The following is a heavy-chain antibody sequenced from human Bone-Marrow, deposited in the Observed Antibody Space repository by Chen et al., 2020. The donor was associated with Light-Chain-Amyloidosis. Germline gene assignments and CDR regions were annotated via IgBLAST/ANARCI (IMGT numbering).Heavy chain of an antibody. D-gene: IGHD3-9*01. J-gene: IGHJ3*02. CDR1: GFAFSSYA. Sequence: EVQLVESGGGLLQRGGSLRLSCAASGFAFSSYAMSWVRQAPGKGLEWVSTVRGGGGSRYYGDSVKCRLTISRDNAKNALFLQMNSLRAEDTAVYYCAKDISYDDILPGYPADAFDIWGQGTMVTVSS. CDR3: AKDISYDDILPGYPADAFDI. V-gene: IGHV3-23*04. CDR2: VRGGGGSR.